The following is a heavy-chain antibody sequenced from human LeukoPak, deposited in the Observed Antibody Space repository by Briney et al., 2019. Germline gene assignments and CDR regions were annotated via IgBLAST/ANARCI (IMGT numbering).Heavy chain of an antibody. CDR2: IRNKANSYSI. CDR3: VRVMLGSSKFFDL. D-gene: IGHD1-26*01. CDR1: GFTFSHYY. V-gene: IGHV3-72*01. J-gene: IGHJ2*01. Sequence: GGSLRLSCAGSGFTFSHYYIDWVRQAPGKGLEWVARIRNKANSYSIEYAASVKGRFTISRDDSKNSVYLQMNSLKSEDTADYYCVRVMLGSSKFFDLWGRGTLVTVSS.